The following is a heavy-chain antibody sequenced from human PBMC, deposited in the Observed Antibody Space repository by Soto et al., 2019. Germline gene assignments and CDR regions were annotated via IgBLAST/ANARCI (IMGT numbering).Heavy chain of an antibody. D-gene: IGHD3-9*01. Sequence: SETLSLTCTVSGGSISSYYWSWIRQPPGKGLEWIGYIYYSGSTNYNPSLKSRVTISVDTSKNQFSLKLSSVTAADTALYYCARHARYYDLLNGYSTLSWFDPWGQGTLVTVS. CDR2: IYYSGST. CDR3: ARHARYYDLLNGYSTLSWFDP. CDR1: GGSISSYY. J-gene: IGHJ5*02. V-gene: IGHV4-59*08.